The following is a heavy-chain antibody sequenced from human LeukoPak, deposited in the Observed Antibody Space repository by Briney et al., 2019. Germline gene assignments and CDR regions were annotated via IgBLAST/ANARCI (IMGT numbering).Heavy chain of an antibody. D-gene: IGHD6-19*01. V-gene: IGHV3-48*01. CDR3: AKVAVAGTNWFDP. CDR2: ISTSSSPI. Sequence: PGGSLRLSCAASGITFSTYSMSWVRQAPGKGLEWVSYISTSSSPIYYADSVKGRFTISRDNAKNSLYLQMNSLRAEDTAVYYCAKVAVAGTNWFDPWGQGTLVTVSS. J-gene: IGHJ5*02. CDR1: GITFSTYS.